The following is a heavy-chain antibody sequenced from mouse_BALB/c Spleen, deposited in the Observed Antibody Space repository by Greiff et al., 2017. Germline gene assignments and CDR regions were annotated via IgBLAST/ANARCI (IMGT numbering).Heavy chain of an antibody. Sequence: EVQVVESGGGLVKPGGSLKLSCAASGFTFSSYTMSWVRQTPEKRLEWVATISSGGSYTYYPDSVKGRFTISRDNAKNTLYLQMSSLKSEDTAMYYCTRDDYDSFLDYWGQGTSVTVSS. D-gene: IGHD2-4*01. CDR1: GFTFSSYT. CDR3: TRDDYDSFLDY. V-gene: IGHV5-6-4*01. J-gene: IGHJ4*01. CDR2: ISSGGSYT.